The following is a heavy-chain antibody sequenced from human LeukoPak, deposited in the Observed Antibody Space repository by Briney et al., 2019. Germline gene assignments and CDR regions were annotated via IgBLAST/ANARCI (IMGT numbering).Heavy chain of an antibody. CDR3: ARDESLGDFWSGYFDAFDM. Sequence: GGSLRLSCAASGFTFSSYWMTWVRQAPKKGLEWVANIKQDGSEKYYVDSVKGRFTISRDNAKNSLYLQMNSLRAEDTAVYYCARDESLGDFWSGYFDAFDMWGQGTMVTVSS. J-gene: IGHJ3*02. D-gene: IGHD3-3*01. CDR1: GFTFSSYW. V-gene: IGHV3-7*01. CDR2: IKQDGSEK.